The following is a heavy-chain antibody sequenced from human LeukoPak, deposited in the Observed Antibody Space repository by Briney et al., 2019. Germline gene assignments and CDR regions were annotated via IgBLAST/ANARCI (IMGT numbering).Heavy chain of an antibody. D-gene: IGHD3-3*01. V-gene: IGHV3-21*01. CDR1: GFTFSSYS. J-gene: IGHJ4*02. Sequence: SGGSLRLSCAASGFTFSSYSMNWVRQAPGKGLEWVSSISSSSSYIYYADSVKGRFTISRDNAKNSLYLQMNSLRAEDTAVYYCARDSGYYDFWSGFDYWGQGTLVTASS. CDR3: ARDSGYYDFWSGFDY. CDR2: ISSSSSYI.